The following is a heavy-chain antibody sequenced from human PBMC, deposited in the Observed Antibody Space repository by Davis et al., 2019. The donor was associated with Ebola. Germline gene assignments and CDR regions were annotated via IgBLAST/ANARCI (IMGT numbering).Heavy chain of an antibody. CDR1: GYTFTSYG. J-gene: IGHJ6*02. D-gene: IGHD6-13*01. CDR2: ISTYNGNT. CDR3: ARMAAAGTKLDV. Sequence: AASAKVSCKASGYTFTSYGISWVRQAPRQGLEWMGWISTYNGNTNFAQKLQGRVTMTTDTSTSSAYMELRSLRSDDTAVYYCARMAAAGTKLDVWGQGTTVTVSS. V-gene: IGHV1-18*04.